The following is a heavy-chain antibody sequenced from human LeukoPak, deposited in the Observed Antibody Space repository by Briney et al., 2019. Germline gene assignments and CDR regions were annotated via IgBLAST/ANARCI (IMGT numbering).Heavy chain of an antibody. Sequence: ASVKVSCKASGYTFTGYYMHWVRQAPGQGLEWMGWTNPNSGGTNYAQKFQGRVTMTRDTSISTAYMELSRLRSDDTAVYYCARGKYCSGGSCYSGFDYWGQGTLVTVSS. CDR2: TNPNSGGT. CDR3: ARGKYCSGGSCYSGFDY. J-gene: IGHJ4*02. CDR1: GYTFTGYY. D-gene: IGHD2-15*01. V-gene: IGHV1-2*02.